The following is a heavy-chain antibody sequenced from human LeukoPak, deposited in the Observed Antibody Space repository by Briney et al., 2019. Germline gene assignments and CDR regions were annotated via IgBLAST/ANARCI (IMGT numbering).Heavy chain of an antibody. CDR2: ISGSGGST. CDR3: AKDREVVAATFDFDY. CDR1: GFTFSSYA. D-gene: IGHD2-15*01. Sequence: PGGSLRLSCAASGFTFSSYAMSWVRQAPGKGLEWVSAISGSGGSTYYADSVRGRFTISRDNSRNTLYLQMNSLRAEDTAVYYCAKDREVVAATFDFDYWGQGTLVTVSS. V-gene: IGHV3-23*01. J-gene: IGHJ4*02.